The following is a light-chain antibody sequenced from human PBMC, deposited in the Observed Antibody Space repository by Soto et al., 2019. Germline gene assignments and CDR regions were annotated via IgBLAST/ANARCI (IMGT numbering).Light chain of an antibody. J-gene: IGKJ5*01. CDR3: QHYGSSLSIT. CDR2: EAS. Sequence: ESVLTQSPGSLSLSPGERATLSCRASQSVSSNYLAWYQHKPDQAPRLLIHEASSRATGIPDRFSGSGSGTDFTLTISRLEPEDFAVYYCQHYGSSLSITFGQGTRLEIK. CDR1: QSVSSNY. V-gene: IGKV3-20*01.